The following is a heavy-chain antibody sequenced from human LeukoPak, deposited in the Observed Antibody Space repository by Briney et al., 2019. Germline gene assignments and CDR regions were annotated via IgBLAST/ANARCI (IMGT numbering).Heavy chain of an antibody. J-gene: IGHJ4*02. V-gene: IGHV4-4*02. CDR2: ISQSGNT. CDR1: GVTFSSTNW. D-gene: IGHD4/OR15-4a*01. CDR3: ARAYGGNDY. Sequence: PSGTLSLTCAVSGVTFSSTNWWSWVRQPPGKGLEWTGEISQSGNTNYNPSLKSRVTISVDTSKNQFSLKLSSVTAADTAVYYCARAYGGNDYWGQGTLVTVSS.